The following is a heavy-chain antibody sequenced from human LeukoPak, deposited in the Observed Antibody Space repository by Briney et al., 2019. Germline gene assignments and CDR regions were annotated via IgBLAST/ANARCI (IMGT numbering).Heavy chain of an antibody. CDR2: ISWNSGSI. J-gene: IGHJ4*02. V-gene: IGHV3-9*03. Sequence: PGGSLRLSCAASGFTFDDYAMHWVRQAPGKGLEWVSGISWNSGSIGYADSVKGRFTISRDNAKNSLYLQMNSLRAEDMASYYCVKSSLTHSYYFDYWGQGTLVTVSS. D-gene: IGHD4-23*01. CDR1: GFTFDDYA. CDR3: VKSSLTHSYYFDY.